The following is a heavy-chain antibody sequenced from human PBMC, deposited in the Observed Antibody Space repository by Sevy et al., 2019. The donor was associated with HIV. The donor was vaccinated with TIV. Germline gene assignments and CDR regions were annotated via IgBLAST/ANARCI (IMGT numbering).Heavy chain of an antibody. CDR1: GFTFSSYA. CDR3: ARVSGSGSPSYYYGMDV. Sequence: GGSLRLSCAASGFTFSSYAMHWVRQAPGKGLEWLAVISYDGSNKYYADSVKGRFTISIDNSKNTLYLQMNSLRAEDTAVYYCARVSGSGSPSYYYGMDVWGQGTTVTVSS. D-gene: IGHD3-10*01. CDR2: ISYDGSNK. V-gene: IGHV3-30-3*01. J-gene: IGHJ6*02.